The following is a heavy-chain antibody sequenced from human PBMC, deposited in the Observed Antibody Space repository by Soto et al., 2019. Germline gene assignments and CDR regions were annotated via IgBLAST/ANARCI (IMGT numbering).Heavy chain of an antibody. J-gene: IGHJ4*02. D-gene: IGHD3-22*01. Sequence: LRLYCAASGFTFTNYAMSWVRQAPGKGLEWVSKIGGGGRTTYYADSVKGRFTISRDNSKNTLYLQMNSLRAEDTAVYYCARSSSGYYYVGPYYFDYWGQGTLVTVSS. CDR3: ARSSSGYYYVGPYYFDY. V-gene: IGHV3-23*01. CDR1: GFTFTNYA. CDR2: IGGGGRTT.